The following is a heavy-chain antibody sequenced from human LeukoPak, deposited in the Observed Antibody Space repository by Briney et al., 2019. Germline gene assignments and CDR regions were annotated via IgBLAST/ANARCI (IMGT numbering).Heavy chain of an antibody. V-gene: IGHV1-18*01. D-gene: IGHD6-19*01. Sequence: ASVKVSFKASRYTFTIYDISWVRQAAGQGLEWLGWFSPYNGYTSYAQKLQGRVTMTTDTSTSTAYMELWSLRSDDTAFYYCATKRGSGWIACWGQGTLVSVSS. CDR3: ATKRGSGWIAC. J-gene: IGHJ4*02. CDR2: FSPYNGYT. CDR1: RYTFTIYD.